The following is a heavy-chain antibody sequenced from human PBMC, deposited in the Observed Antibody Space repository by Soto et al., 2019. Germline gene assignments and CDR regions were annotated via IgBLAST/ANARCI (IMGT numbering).Heavy chain of an antibody. CDR1: GFTFSDYY. Sequence: LRLSGEASGFTFSDYYMSWIRQVPGKGLEWVSYISIGGTPIYYADSVKGRFTISRDNAQNSLYLHMTSLTAEDTALYYCVRGPEELVYYNSIDVWGQGTTVTVS. D-gene: IGHD3-10*01. CDR2: ISIGGTPI. V-gene: IGHV3-11*01. J-gene: IGHJ6*02. CDR3: VRGPEELVYYNSIDV.